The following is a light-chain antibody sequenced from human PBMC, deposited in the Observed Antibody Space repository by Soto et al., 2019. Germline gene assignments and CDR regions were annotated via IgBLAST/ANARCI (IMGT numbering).Light chain of an antibody. CDR3: HHTRS. J-gene: IGKJ1*01. Sequence: EIVLTQSPGTLSLSPGERATLYCRASQSGSTNDLAWYQQKPGQAPRLLIHGASRRASGIPDRFSGSGSGTDFSFTISRLEPEDFAVYYCHHTRSFGQGTKVEIK. CDR2: GAS. V-gene: IGKV3-20*01. CDR1: QSGSTND.